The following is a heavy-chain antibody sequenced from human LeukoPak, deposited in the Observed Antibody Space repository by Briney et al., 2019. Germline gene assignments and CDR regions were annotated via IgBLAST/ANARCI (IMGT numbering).Heavy chain of an antibody. J-gene: IGHJ2*01. CDR2: IRSSGGST. CDR1: GFTFSNYA. Sequence: GGSLRLSCAAAGFTFSNYAMSWVRQAPGKGLEWVSGIRSSGGSTYYADSVKGRFTISRDNSKNTLFLQMNSQRAEDTAVYYCAKVVVARLGDFWYFDLWGRGTLVTVSS. D-gene: IGHD3-22*01. V-gene: IGHV3-23*01. CDR3: AKVVVARLGDFWYFDL.